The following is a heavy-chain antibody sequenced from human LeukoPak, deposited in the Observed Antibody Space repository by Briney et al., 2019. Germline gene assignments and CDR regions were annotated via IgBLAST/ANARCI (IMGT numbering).Heavy chain of an antibody. CDR3: ARGYSRDWGLQYFQH. Sequence: SETLSLTCTVSGGSISNYYWSWIRQPPGKGLEWIGYIYPSGSTSYNPSLKSRVTMSVDTSKNQFSLKLNSVTAADTAVYRCARGYSRDWGLQYFQHWGQGTLVAVSS. CDR1: GGSISNYY. J-gene: IGHJ1*01. CDR2: IYPSGST. V-gene: IGHV4-59*01. D-gene: IGHD6-19*01.